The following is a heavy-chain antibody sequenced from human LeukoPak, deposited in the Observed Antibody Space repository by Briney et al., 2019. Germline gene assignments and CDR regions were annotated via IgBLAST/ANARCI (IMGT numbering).Heavy chain of an antibody. CDR2: IIPIFGTA. CDR3: ARALRFLDQAFDY. J-gene: IGHJ4*02. CDR1: GGTFSSYA. Sequence: VASVKVSCKASGGTFSSYAISWVRQAPGQGLEWMGGIIPIFGTANYAQKFQGRVTIITDESTSTAYMELSSLRSEDTAVYYCARALRFLDQAFDYWGQGTLVTVSS. D-gene: IGHD3-3*01. V-gene: IGHV1-69*05.